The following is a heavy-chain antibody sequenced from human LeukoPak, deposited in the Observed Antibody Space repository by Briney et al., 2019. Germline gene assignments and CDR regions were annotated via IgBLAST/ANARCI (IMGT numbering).Heavy chain of an antibody. CDR2: ISGSGGST. CDR3: AKGDLIVVVPAAIDY. D-gene: IGHD2-2*02. V-gene: IGHV3-23*01. J-gene: IGHJ4*02. CDR1: GFSVSRNY. Sequence: PGGSLRLSCAASGFSVSRNYMSWVRQAPGKGLEWVSAISGSGGSTYYADSVKGRFTISRDNSKNTLYLQMNSLRAEDTAVYYCAKGDLIVVVPAAIDYWGQGTLVTVSS.